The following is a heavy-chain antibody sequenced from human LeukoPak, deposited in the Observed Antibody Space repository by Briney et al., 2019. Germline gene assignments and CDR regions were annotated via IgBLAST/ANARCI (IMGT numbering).Heavy chain of an antibody. V-gene: IGHV4-30-4*01. D-gene: IGHD4-17*01. J-gene: IGHJ4*02. CDR3: AVTYGDYPFDY. CDR1: GGSISSGDYS. Sequence: SETLSLTCTVSGGSISSGDYSWSWIRQPPGKGLEWIGYIYYSGSTYYNPSLKSRVTISVDTSKNQFSLKLSSVTAADTAVYYCAVTYGDYPFDYWGQGTLVTVSS. CDR2: IYYSGST.